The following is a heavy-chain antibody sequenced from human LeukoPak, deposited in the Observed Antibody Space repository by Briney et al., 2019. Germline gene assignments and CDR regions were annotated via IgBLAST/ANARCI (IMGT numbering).Heavy chain of an antibody. CDR3: AGTWDPRGTYYYDSSGSLDY. J-gene: IGHJ4*02. V-gene: IGHV3-11*01. CDR1: GFTFSDYY. D-gene: IGHD3-22*01. Sequence: GGSPRLSCAASGFTFSDYYMSWIRQAPGKGLEWVSYISSSGSTIYYADSVKGRFTISRDNAKNSLYLQMNSLRAEDTAVYYCAGTWDPRGTYYYDSSGSLDYWGQGTLVTVSS. CDR2: ISSSGSTI.